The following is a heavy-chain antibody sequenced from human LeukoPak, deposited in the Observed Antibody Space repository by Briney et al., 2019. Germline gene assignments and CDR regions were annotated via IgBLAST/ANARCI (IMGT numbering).Heavy chain of an antibody. V-gene: IGHV4-4*02. Sequence: SETLSLTCAVSGGSISSSNWWSWVRQPPGKGLEWIGEIYHSGSTNYNPSLKSRVTISVDRSKNQFSLKLSSVTAADTAVYYCARDRASGSGKYYFDYWGQGTLVTVSS. J-gene: IGHJ4*02. CDR2: IYHSGST. D-gene: IGHD3-10*01. CDR3: ARDRASGSGKYYFDY. CDR1: GGSISSSNW.